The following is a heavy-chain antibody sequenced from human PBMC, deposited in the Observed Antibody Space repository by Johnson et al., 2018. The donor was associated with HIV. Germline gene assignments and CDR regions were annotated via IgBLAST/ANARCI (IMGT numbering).Heavy chain of an antibody. CDR3: AREKYTIHAFDI. D-gene: IGHD2-2*02. CDR2: ISSSGSTI. V-gene: IGHV3-11*04. J-gene: IGHJ3*02. CDR1: GFTFSDYY. Sequence: VQLVESGGGLVKPGGSLRLSCAASGFTFSDYYMNWMRQAPGKGLEWVSHISSSGSTIYYADSVKGRFTISRDNAKKSLYLQMNSLRVEDTAVYYCAREKYTIHAFDIWGQGTMVTVSS.